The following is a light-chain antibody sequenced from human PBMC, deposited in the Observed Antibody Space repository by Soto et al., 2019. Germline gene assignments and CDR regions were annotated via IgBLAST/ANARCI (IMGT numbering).Light chain of an antibody. CDR3: QQYYSTPYT. V-gene: IGKV4-1*01. J-gene: IGKJ2*01. Sequence: DIVMTQSPDSLAVSLGERATINCKSSQSVLYSSNNKNYLAWYQQKPGQPPKLLIYWASTRESGVPDRFSGSGSGTDFTHIISSLHAEDVAVYYCQQYYSTPYTFGQGTKLEI. CDR1: QSVLYSSNNKNY. CDR2: WAS.